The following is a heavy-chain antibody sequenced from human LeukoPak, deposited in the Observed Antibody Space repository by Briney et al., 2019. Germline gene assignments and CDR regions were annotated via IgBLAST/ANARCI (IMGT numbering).Heavy chain of an antibody. CDR3: ARLYCSSTSCQMGY. V-gene: IGHV1-18*01. D-gene: IGHD2-2*01. Sequence: GASVKVSCKASGYTFASYGISWVRQAPGQGLEWMGWISAYNGNTNYAQKLQGRVTMTTDTSTSTAYMELRSLRSDDTAVYYCARLYCSSTSCQMGYWGQGTLVTVSS. J-gene: IGHJ4*02. CDR2: ISAYNGNT. CDR1: GYTFASYG.